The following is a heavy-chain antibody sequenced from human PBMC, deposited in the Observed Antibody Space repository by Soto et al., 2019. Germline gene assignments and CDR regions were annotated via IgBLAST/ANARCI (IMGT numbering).Heavy chain of an antibody. J-gene: IGHJ5*02. CDR1: GYTFTSYY. CDR3: ARGSVIVVVPAAIRGGYNWFDP. CDR2: INPSGGST. Sequence: ASVKVSCKASGYTFTSYYMHWVRQAPGQGLEWMGIINPSGGSTSYAQRFQGRVTMTRDTSTSTVYMELSSLRSEDTAVYYCARGSVIVVVPAAIRGGYNWFDPWGQGTLVTVSS. V-gene: IGHV1-46*01. D-gene: IGHD2-2*02.